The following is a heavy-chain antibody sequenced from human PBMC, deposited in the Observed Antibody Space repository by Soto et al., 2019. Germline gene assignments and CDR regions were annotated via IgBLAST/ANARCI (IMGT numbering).Heavy chain of an antibody. D-gene: IGHD6-6*01. Sequence: SQTLSLTCAISGGSVSSNSAAWNWIRQSPSRGLEWLGRTYYRSKWYNDYAVSVKSRITINPDTSKNQFSLQLNSVTPEDTAVYYCARFVQQLVPYYYGMDVWGQGTTVTVSS. V-gene: IGHV6-1*01. J-gene: IGHJ6*02. CDR3: ARFVQQLVPYYYGMDV. CDR2: TYYRSKWYN. CDR1: GGSVSSNSAA.